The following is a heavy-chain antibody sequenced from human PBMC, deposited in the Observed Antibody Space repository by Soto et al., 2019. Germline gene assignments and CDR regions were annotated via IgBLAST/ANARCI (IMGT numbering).Heavy chain of an antibody. D-gene: IGHD2-8*01. J-gene: IGHJ4*02. Sequence: QVQLVQSGDEEKKPGASVKVSCKASGYTFTSYGISWVRQAPGQGLEWMGWISDYNDNTNYAQTLQGRVTMNTDTSTSTDYMELRSLRSDDTAAYYWARPAIEYCTNGVCYQSYDYFDYWGQGTLVTVSS. CDR2: ISDYNDNT. CDR1: GYTFTSYG. CDR3: ARPAIEYCTNGVCYQSYDYFDY. V-gene: IGHV1-18*01.